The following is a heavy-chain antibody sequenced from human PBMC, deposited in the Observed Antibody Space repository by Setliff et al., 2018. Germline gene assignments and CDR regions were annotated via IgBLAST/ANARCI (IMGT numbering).Heavy chain of an antibody. CDR1: GYSFSDYG. Sequence: ASVKFSCKASGYSFSDYGISWVRQAPGQGLEWMGWISAYNGNTKYAQKRQGRVTIATDISTSTAYMELRSLRSDDTAVYYCSRGGYSYGYDHGFDIWGQGTMVTVSS. CDR3: SRGGYSYGYDHGFDI. D-gene: IGHD5-18*01. J-gene: IGHJ3*02. V-gene: IGHV1-18*01. CDR2: ISAYNGNT.